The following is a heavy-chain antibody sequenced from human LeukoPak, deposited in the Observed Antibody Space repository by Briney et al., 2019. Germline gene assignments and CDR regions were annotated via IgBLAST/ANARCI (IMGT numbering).Heavy chain of an antibody. CDR2: IYYSGST. Sequence: PSETLSLTCSVSGRSISSYYWSWIRQPPGKGREWIGYIYYSGSTNYNPTLKSRVTISVDMSKNQFSLKLSSVTAADTAVYYCARAVTYYYDSSGYPTLDYWGQGTLVTVSS. CDR3: ARAVTYYYDSSGYPTLDY. D-gene: IGHD3-22*01. J-gene: IGHJ4*02. V-gene: IGHV4-59*08. CDR1: GRSISSYY.